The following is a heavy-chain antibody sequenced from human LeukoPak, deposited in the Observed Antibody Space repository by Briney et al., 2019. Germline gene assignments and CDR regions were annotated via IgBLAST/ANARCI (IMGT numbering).Heavy chain of an antibody. CDR3: ARWEIGGYSSGYDY. CDR2: INPNSGGT. Sequence: ASVKVSCKASGYTFTGYYMHWVRQAPGQGLEWMGWINPNSGGTNYAQKFQGRVTMTRDTSISTVYMELSSLRSEDTAVYYCARWEIGGYSSGYDYWGQGTLVTVSS. D-gene: IGHD2-21*02. CDR1: GYTFTGYY. V-gene: IGHV1-2*02. J-gene: IGHJ4*02.